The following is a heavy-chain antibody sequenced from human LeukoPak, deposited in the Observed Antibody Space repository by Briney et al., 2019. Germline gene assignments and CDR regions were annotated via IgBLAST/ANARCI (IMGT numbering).Heavy chain of an antibody. D-gene: IGHD6-13*01. CDR3: ARDSIAAVVDY. V-gene: IGHV4-59*12. Sequence: SETLSLTCTVSGGSISSYYWSWIRQPPGKGLEWIGNIYHSGSTYYNPSLKSRVTISVDTSKNQFSLKLSSVTAADTAVYYCARDSIAAVVDYWGQGTLVTVSS. CDR2: IYHSGST. J-gene: IGHJ4*02. CDR1: GGSISSYY.